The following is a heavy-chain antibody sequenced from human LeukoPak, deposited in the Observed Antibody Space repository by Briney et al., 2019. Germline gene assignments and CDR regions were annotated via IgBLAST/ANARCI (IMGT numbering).Heavy chain of an antibody. V-gene: IGHV4-34*01. CDR3: ARGGTITMVRGVPFDY. D-gene: IGHD3-10*01. Sequence: PSETLSLTCAVYGGSFSGYYWSWIRQLPGKGLEWIGEINHSGSTNYNPSLKSRVTISVDTSKNQFSLKLSSVTAADTAVYYCARGGTITMVRGVPFDYWGQGTLVTVSS. J-gene: IGHJ4*02. CDR2: INHSGST. CDR1: GGSFSGYY.